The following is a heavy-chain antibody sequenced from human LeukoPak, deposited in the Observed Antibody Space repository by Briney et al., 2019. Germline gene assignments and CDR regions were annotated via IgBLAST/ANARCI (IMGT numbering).Heavy chain of an antibody. CDR1: GLTFSSYW. CDR2: ISSSSSYI. D-gene: IGHD6-19*01. J-gene: IGHJ4*02. V-gene: IGHV3-21*01. CDR3: ARSIAVAGTPFDY. Sequence: GGSLRLSCAASGLTFSSYWMTWVRQAPGKGLEWVSSISSSSSYIYYADSVKGRFTISRDNAKNSLYLQMNSLRAEDTAVYYCARSIAVAGTPFDYWGQGTLVTVSS.